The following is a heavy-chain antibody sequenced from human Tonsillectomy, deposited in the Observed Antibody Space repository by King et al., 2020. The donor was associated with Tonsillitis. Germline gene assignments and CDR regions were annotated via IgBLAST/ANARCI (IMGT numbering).Heavy chain of an antibody. D-gene: IGHD4-23*01. V-gene: IGHV3-53*01. Sequence: VQLVESGGGLIQPGGSLRLSCAASGFSVSSNYMSWVRQPPAKGLEWVSIIYSGGSTYYADSVKGRFTISRDDSKNTLYLQMNSLRAEDTDVYYCAGDYGGNNHGGQGTLVTVSS. J-gene: IGHJ4*02. CDR2: IYSGGST. CDR1: GFSVSSNY. CDR3: AGDYGGNNH.